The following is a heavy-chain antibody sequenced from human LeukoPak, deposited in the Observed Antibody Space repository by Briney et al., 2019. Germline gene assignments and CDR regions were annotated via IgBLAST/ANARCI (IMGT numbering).Heavy chain of an antibody. CDR2: ISGSGGST. CDR3: AKSPRMDWFDP. J-gene: IGHJ5*02. D-gene: IGHD2-8*01. V-gene: IGHV3-23*01. CDR1: GFTFNKYA. Sequence: GGSLRLSCAASGFTFNKYAMNWVRQAPGKGLEWVSIISGSGGSTYYADSVKGRFTISRDNSGNTLFLQMNSLRGEDTAVYYSAKSPRMDWFDPWGQGTLVTVSS.